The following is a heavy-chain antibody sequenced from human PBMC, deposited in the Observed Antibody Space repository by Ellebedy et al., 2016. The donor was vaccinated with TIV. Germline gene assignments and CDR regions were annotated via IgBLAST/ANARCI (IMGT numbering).Heavy chain of an antibody. CDR1: GYTFTSYG. J-gene: IGHJ6*02. Sequence: ASVKVSCKASGYTFTSYGISWVRQAPGQGLEWMGWITAYNGNTNYAHKLQGRVTMTIDTSTSTASMELRSLRSDDTAVYYWARRITIFGVPVDGMDVWGQGTTVTVSS. CDR2: ITAYNGNT. CDR3: ARRITIFGVPVDGMDV. D-gene: IGHD3-3*01. V-gene: IGHV1-18*04.